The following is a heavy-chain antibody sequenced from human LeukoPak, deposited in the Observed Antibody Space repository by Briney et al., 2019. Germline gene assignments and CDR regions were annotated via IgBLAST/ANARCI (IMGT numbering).Heavy chain of an antibody. CDR1: Y. D-gene: IGHD5-12*01. CDR2: IYYSGST. Sequence: YWGWIRQPPGKGLEWIGSIYYSGSTYYNPSLKSRVTISVDTSKNQFSLKLSSVTAADTAVYYCASGAYSGYLSGHWGQGTLVTVSS. J-gene: IGHJ4*02. CDR3: ASGAYSGYLSGH. V-gene: IGHV4-39*01.